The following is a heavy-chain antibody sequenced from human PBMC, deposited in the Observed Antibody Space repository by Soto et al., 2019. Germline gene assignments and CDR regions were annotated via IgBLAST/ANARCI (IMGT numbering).Heavy chain of an antibody. CDR2: IHHSGST. Sequence: SETLSLTCSVYGASFSGYYWSWIRQSPGKGLEWIGEIHHSGSTHYNPSLKSRLTFSIDESQSQFYMMLTSVTAADTALYFCAREHSTSGHDSWGQGSLVTVSS. D-gene: IGHD6-6*01. CDR3: AREHSTSGHDS. J-gene: IGHJ4*02. V-gene: IGHV4-34*10. CDR1: GASFSGYY.